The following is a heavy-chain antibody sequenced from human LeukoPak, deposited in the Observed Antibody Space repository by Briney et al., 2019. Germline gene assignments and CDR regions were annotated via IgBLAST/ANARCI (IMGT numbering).Heavy chain of an antibody. CDR1: GGTFSSYA. Sequence: ASMKVSCKASGGTFSSYAISWVRQAPGQGLEWMGGIIPIFGTANYAQKFQGRVTITTDESTSTAYMELSSLRSEDTAVYYCARWGGYTDNWFDPWGQGTLVTVSS. J-gene: IGHJ5*02. D-gene: IGHD2-2*02. V-gene: IGHV1-69*05. CDR2: IIPIFGTA. CDR3: ARWGGYTDNWFDP.